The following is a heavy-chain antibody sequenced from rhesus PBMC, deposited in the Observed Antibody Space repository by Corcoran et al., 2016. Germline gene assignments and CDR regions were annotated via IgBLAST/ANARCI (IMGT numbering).Heavy chain of an antibody. D-gene: IGHD3-28*01. CDR2: INGNSGST. J-gene: IGHJ4*01. CDR1: GASISSNW. V-gene: IGHV4-80*01. CDR3: ARRTSMIAPRYYFDY. Sequence: QVQLQESGPGLVKPSETLSLTCTVSGASISSNWWSWNRQPPGKGLEWIGEINGNSGSTNYNPSLKSRVTISKDASKNQFSLKLSSVTAADTAVYYCARRTSMIAPRYYFDYWGQGVLVTVSS.